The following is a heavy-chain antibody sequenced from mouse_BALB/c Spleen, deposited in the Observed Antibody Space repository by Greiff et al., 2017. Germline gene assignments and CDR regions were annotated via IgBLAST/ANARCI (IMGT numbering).Heavy chain of an antibody. V-gene: IGHV2-6-7*01. Sequence: QVQLKESGPGLVAPSQSLSITCTVSGFSLTGYGVNWVRQPPGKGLEWLGMIWGDGSTDYTSALKSRLSISKDNSKSQVFLKMNSLQTDDTARYYCARGSDDGYYAMDYWGQGTAVTVAS. D-gene: IGHD2-12*01. CDR1: GFSLTGYG. CDR2: IWGDGST. CDR3: ARGSDDGYYAMDY. J-gene: IGHJ4*01.